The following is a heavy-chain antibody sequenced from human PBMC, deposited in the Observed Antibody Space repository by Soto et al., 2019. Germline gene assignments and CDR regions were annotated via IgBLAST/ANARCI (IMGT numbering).Heavy chain of an antibody. CDR3: ARERLTGTTTPFDY. CDR1: GGSFSGYY. D-gene: IGHD1-20*01. CDR2: INHSGST. J-gene: IGHJ4*02. Sequence: QVQLQQWGAGLLKPSETLSLTCAVYGGSFSGYYWSWIRQPPGKGLEWIGEINHSGSTNYNPSLKSRVTISVDTSKNQFSLKLSSVTAAGTAVYYCARERLTGTTTPFDYWGQGTLVTVSS. V-gene: IGHV4-34*01.